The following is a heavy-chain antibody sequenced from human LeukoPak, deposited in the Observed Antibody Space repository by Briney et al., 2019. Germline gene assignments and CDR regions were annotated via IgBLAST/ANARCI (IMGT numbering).Heavy chain of an antibody. CDR2: INHSGST. Sequence: SETLSLTCTVSGGSISSSGYYWSWIRQPPGKGLEWIGEINHSGSTNYNPSLKSRVTISVDTSKNQFSLKLSSVTAADTAVYYCASENCSGGSCSSGDYYYGMDVWGQGTTVTVSS. D-gene: IGHD2-15*01. CDR3: ASENCSGGSCSSGDYYYGMDV. CDR1: GGSISSSGYY. J-gene: IGHJ6*02. V-gene: IGHV4-39*07.